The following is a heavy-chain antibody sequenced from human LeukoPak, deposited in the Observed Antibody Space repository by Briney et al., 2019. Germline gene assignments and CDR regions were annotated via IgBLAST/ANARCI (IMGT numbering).Heavy chain of an antibody. D-gene: IGHD3-10*01. Sequence: ASVKVSCKASGGTFSSYAISWVRQAPGQGLEWMGGIIPIFGTANYAQKFQRRVTITADESTSTAYMELSSLRSEDTAVYYSARDGKITMVRGVIKEDYYYYMDVWGKGTTVTVSS. CDR2: IIPIFGTA. V-gene: IGHV1-69*01. CDR1: GGTFSSYA. J-gene: IGHJ6*03. CDR3: ARDGKITMVRGVIKEDYYYYMDV.